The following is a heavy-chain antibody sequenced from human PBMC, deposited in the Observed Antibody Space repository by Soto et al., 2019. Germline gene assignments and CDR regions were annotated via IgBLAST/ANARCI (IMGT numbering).Heavy chain of an antibody. D-gene: IGHD6-13*01. V-gene: IGHV4-59*01. CDR3: ASSNIAAAGFYYYGMDV. Sequence: SETLSLTCTVSDDSSSSYKWSWIRQPPGRRLEWIGYIYYSGSPNYNPSLKSRVTISVDTSKNQFSLKLSSVTAADTAVYYCASSNIAAAGFYYYGMDVWGRGTTVTVSS. J-gene: IGHJ6*02. CDR2: IYYSGSP. CDR1: DDSSSSYK.